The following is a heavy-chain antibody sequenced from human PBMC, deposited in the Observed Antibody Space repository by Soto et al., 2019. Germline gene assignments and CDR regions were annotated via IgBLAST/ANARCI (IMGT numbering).Heavy chain of an antibody. J-gene: IGHJ4*02. CDR2: ISYSGST. Sequence: SETLSLTYTVSGVSVTRGNYYWNWILQPPGKGLEWIGYISYSGSTNYNPSLRSRVTISVDRSKNQFSLKLSSVTAADTAVYYCARVNGESYSSSPKLFDYWGQGTQVTVS. V-gene: IGHV4-61*01. D-gene: IGHD6-6*01. CDR3: ARVNGESYSSSPKLFDY. CDR1: GVSVTRGNYY.